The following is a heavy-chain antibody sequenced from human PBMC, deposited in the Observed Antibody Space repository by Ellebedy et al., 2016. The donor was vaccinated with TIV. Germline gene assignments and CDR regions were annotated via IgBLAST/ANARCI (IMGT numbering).Heavy chain of an antibody. J-gene: IGHJ5*02. V-gene: IGHV4-59*01. Sequence: MPSETLSLTCTVSGGSISSYYWSWIRQPPGKGLEWIGYTFYTGSTDYNPSLKSRVTISVDTSKNEFSLKLRSVTAADTAMYYCARVVRGWFDPWGQGTLVTVSS. CDR2: TFYTGST. CDR3: ARVVRGWFDP. D-gene: IGHD2-21*01. CDR1: GGSISSYY.